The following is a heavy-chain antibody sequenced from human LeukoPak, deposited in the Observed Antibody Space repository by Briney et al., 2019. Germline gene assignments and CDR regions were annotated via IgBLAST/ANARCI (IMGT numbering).Heavy chain of an antibody. CDR1: GFTFGDYA. J-gene: IGHJ4*02. CDR2: IRSKAYGGTT. V-gene: IGHV3-49*04. D-gene: IGHD3-10*01. Sequence: PGGSRRLSCTASGFTFGDYAMSWVRQAPGKGLEWVGFIRSKAYGGTTEYAAFVKGRFIISRDDSKSIAYLQMNSLKTEDTAVYYCTRDEDSGWFGEFLGYWGQGTLVTVSS. CDR3: TRDEDSGWFGEFLGY.